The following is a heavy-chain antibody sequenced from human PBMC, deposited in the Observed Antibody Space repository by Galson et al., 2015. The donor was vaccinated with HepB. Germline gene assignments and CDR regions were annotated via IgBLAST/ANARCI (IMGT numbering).Heavy chain of an antibody. CDR2: IWSDGGHR. J-gene: IGHJ6*03. CDR1: GFTFSNYG. D-gene: IGHD1-1*01. V-gene: IGHV3-33*01. Sequence: SLRLSCAASGFTFSNYGMHWVRQAPGKGLEWVAFIWSDGGHRYYTDSLKGRFTISRDNPKNTLYLHMNSLRTEDTALYYCARDAAGWSDGRYISCHYYMDVWGKGTTVTVS. CDR3: ARDAAGWSDGRYISCHYYMDV.